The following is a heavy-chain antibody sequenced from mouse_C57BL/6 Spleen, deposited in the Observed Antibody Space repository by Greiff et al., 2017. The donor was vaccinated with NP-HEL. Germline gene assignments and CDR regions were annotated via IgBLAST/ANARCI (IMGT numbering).Heavy chain of an antibody. CDR3: ARVGDKAWYFDV. V-gene: IGHV5-17*01. D-gene: IGHD3-3*01. J-gene: IGHJ1*03. CDR1: GFTFSDYG. Sequence: DVMLVESGGGLVKPGGSLKLSCAASGFTFSDYGMHWVRQAPEKGLEWVAYISSGSSTIYYADTVKGRFTISRDNAKNTLFLQMTSLRSEDTAMYYCARVGDKAWYFDVWGTGTTVTVSS. CDR2: ISSGSSTI.